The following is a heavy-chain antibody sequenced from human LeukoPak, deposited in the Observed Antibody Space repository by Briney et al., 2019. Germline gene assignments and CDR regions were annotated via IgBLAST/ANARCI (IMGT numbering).Heavy chain of an antibody. D-gene: IGHD3-10*01. Sequence: SQTLSLTCAISGDSVSSHYVTWNWIRQSPSRGLEWLGRTYYRSKWSNDYAASLKSRITINPDTSKNQFTLQLNSMTPEDTAVYYCARATSGRFDSWGQGTLVTVSS. CDR2: TYYRSKWSN. CDR3: ARATSGRFDS. V-gene: IGHV6-1*01. CDR1: GDSVSSHYVT. J-gene: IGHJ4*02.